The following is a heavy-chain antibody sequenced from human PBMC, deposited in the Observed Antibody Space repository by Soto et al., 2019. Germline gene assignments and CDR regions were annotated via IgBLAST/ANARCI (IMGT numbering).Heavy chain of an antibody. D-gene: IGHD6-19*01. CDR2: IIPIFGTA. V-gene: IGHV1-69*13. CDR1: RVAFSKFI. CDR3: AKVRYSSPMCYYYGMDV. Sequence: SVKVSCKASRVAFSKFIVTWVRQAPGLGLEWVGGIIPIFGTANYAQKFQGRVTITADESTSTSYMEVNNLRSEDTAVYYCAKVRYSSPMCYYYGMDVWG. J-gene: IGHJ6*02.